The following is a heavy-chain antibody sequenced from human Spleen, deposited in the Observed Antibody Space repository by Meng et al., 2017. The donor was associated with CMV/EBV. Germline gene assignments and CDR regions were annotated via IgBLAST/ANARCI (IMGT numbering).Heavy chain of an antibody. CDR1: GFTFISYA. CDR2: IDGSGRRT. D-gene: IGHD2-2*01. V-gene: IGHV3-23*01. CDR3: TKDGGYSRSNNWYAAFDI. Sequence: GVLKISCAASGFTFISYAMTWVRQAPGKGLEWVASIDGSGRRTYYADSVKGRFTISRDNSKNTLSLQMNSLRAEDTAVYYCTKDGGYSRSNNWYAAFDIWGQGTMVTVSS. J-gene: IGHJ3*02.